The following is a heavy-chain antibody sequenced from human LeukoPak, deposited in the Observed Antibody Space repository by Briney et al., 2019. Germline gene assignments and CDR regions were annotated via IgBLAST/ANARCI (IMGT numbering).Heavy chain of an antibody. J-gene: IGHJ4*02. CDR3: ARGFHRYSYDSGAYSIY. CDR1: GFTFSDYS. V-gene: IGHV3-48*01. D-gene: IGHD3-22*01. CDR2: ITSRSGTI. Sequence: GGSLRLSCAASGFTFSDYSMNWVRQAPGKGLEWVSYITSRSGTIYYAVSVKGRFTISRDNAKNSLFLQMNSLRAEDTAVYYCARGFHRYSYDSGAYSIYWGQGTLVTVSS.